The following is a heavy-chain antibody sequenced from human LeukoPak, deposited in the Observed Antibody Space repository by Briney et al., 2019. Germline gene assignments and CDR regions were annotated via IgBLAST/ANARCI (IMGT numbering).Heavy chain of an antibody. J-gene: IGHJ4*02. CDR3: CSWAVVTATNFDY. CDR2: ISVSGTST. V-gene: IGHV3-23*01. D-gene: IGHD2-21*02. Sequence: GGSLRLSCAASGFTFSAFPMTWVRQAPGKGLEWVSAISVSGTSTYYADSVKGRFAISRDNSKNTMYLQMNSLRAEDTAVYYCCSWAVVTATNFDYWGQGTLVTVSS. CDR1: GFTFSAFP.